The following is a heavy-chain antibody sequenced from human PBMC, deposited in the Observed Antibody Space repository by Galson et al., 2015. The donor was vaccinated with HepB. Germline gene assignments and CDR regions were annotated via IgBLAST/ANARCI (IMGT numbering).Heavy chain of an antibody. CDR2: IYSGNNT. V-gene: IGHV3-66*02. J-gene: IGHJ6*02. CDR3: ARDQGDDYLNYYYYSGMDV. D-gene: IGHD4-11*01. CDR1: GFTVSSNY. Sequence: SLRLSCAASGFTVSSNYMSWVRQAPGKGLEWVSAIYSGNNTYYAVSVKGRCTIPRDKSKNTLYLQMNSLRAEDTAVYYCARDQGDDYLNYYYYSGMDVWGQGTTVTVSS.